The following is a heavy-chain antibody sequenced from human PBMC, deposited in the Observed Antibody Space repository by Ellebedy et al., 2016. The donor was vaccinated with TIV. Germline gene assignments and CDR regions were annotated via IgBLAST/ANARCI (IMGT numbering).Heavy chain of an antibody. CDR1: GGSIGSSKFY. V-gene: IGHV4-39*01. J-gene: IGHJ3*02. CDR3: ARFPRRNSAFDI. D-gene: IGHD4-23*01. CDR2: IFYSGST. Sequence: SETLSLTCTVSGGSIGSSKFYWGWIRQPPGQGLEWIGSIFYSGSTYYNPSLERRVTISLDTSKNRFSLKLSSVTAADTAVYYCARFPRRNSAFDIWGQGTMVTVSS.